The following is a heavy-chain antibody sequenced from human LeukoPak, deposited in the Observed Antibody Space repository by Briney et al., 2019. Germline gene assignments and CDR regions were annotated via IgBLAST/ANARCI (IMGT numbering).Heavy chain of an antibody. J-gene: IGHJ4*02. CDR3: ARRSSSMSGFFDY. V-gene: IGHV3-23*01. CDR1: GFTFSSYA. CDR2: FPSGGKYT. D-gene: IGHD6-13*01. Sequence: GGSLRLSCVASGFTFSSYALSWVRQAPGKGLEWVSAFPSGGKYTNYADSVKGRFTISRDNSKNTLYLQMDNLRAEDTAIYYCARRSSSMSGFFDYWGQGTLVTVPS.